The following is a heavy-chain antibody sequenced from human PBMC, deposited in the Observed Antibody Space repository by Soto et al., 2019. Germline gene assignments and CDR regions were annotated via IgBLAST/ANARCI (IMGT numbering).Heavy chain of an antibody. D-gene: IGHD6-19*01. CDR3: ARDREAGYNFYYGMDV. Sequence: SETLSLTCSVSGADINTYSWTWIRQPAGKGLEWIGRIYTSASINYNPSLKGRVTLSVDTSTNQVSLRLASVTAADTAIYYCARDREAGYNFYYGMDVWGQGTTVTVYS. CDR1: GADINTYS. CDR2: IYTSASI. V-gene: IGHV4-4*07. J-gene: IGHJ6*02.